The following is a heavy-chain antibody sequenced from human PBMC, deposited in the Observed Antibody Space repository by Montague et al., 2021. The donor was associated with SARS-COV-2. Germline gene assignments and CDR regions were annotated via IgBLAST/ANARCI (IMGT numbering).Heavy chain of an antibody. CDR3: ARGADYDFWSGFLRYKWFGP. CDR1: TDSFSGYY. CDR2: ITRSGST. J-gene: IGHJ5*02. Sequence: SETLSLTCAVYTDSFSGYYWSWIRQSPGKGLEWIGEITRSGSTNHNPSLQSRVTISVDKSKKQVSLKLRSLTAAGTAVYYCARGADYDFWSGFLRYKWFGPWGQGTPVIVSS. V-gene: IGHV4-34*01. D-gene: IGHD3-3*01.